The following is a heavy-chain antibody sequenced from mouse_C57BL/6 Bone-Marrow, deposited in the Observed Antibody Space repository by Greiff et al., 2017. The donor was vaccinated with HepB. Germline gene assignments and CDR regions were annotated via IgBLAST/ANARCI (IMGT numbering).Heavy chain of an antibody. D-gene: IGHD2-13*01. CDR2: INPNNGGT. V-gene: IGHV1-26*01. J-gene: IGHJ1*03. CDR3: ARWGLDWYFDV. CDR1: GYTFTDYY. Sequence: VQLQQSGPELVKPGASVKISCKASGYTFTDYYMNWVKQSHGKSLEWIGDINPNNGGTSYNQKFKGKATLTVDKSSSTAYMELRSLTSEDSAVYYCARWGLDWYFDVWGTGTTVTVSS.